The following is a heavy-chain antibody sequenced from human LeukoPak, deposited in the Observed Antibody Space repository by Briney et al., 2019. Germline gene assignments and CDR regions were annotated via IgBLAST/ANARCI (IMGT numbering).Heavy chain of an antibody. J-gene: IGHJ4*02. CDR3: ARAGYGSGSENDY. CDR1: GGSISSGGYY. CDR2: INHSGST. V-gene: IGHV4-31*03. D-gene: IGHD3-10*01. Sequence: SQTLSLTCTVSGGSISSGGYYWSWIRQLPGKGLEWIGEINHSGSTNYNPSLKSRVTISVDTSKNQFSLKLSSVTAADTAVYYCARAGYGSGSENDYWGQGTLVTVSS.